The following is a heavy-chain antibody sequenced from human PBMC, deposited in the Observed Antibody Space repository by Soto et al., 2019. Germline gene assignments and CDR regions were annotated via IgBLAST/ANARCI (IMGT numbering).Heavy chain of an antibody. Sequence: QVQLVQSGAEVKKPGASVKVSCKASGYTFTSYYIHWERQAPGQGLEWMGIVNPIGGSTYYAQKFQRRVTMTSDTSTRTAYMELSGLGFEDTAVYYCTIASGDGMLYWGQGKLVTVSS. CDR2: VNPIGGST. J-gene: IGHJ4*02. CDR3: TIASGDGMLY. D-gene: IGHD7-27*01. V-gene: IGHV1-46*01. CDR1: GYTFTSYY.